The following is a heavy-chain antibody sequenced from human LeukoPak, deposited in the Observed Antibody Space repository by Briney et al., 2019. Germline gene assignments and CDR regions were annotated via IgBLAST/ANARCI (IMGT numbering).Heavy chain of an antibody. J-gene: IGHJ3*02. CDR3: ARRATDKGDAFDI. Sequence: PSETLSLTCTLSGGSISSYYWSWVRQPPGKGLEWVGYIYYSGSTNYNPSLKSRVTISVDTSKNQFSLKLSSVTAADTAVYYCARRATDKGDAFDIWGQGTMVTVSS. D-gene: IGHD1-26*01. CDR2: IYYSGST. V-gene: IGHV4-59*01. CDR1: GGSISSYY.